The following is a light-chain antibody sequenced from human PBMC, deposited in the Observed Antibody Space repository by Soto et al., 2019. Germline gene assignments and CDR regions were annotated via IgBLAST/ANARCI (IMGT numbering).Light chain of an antibody. Sequence: PGERATLSCRASQSVSSYLAWYQQKPGQAPRLLIYDTSNRATGIPARFSGSGSGTDFTLTISSLEPEDFAVYYCQQRSNWPLYTFGQGTKLEIK. V-gene: IGKV3-11*01. CDR3: QQRSNWPLYT. CDR1: QSVSSY. J-gene: IGKJ2*01. CDR2: DTS.